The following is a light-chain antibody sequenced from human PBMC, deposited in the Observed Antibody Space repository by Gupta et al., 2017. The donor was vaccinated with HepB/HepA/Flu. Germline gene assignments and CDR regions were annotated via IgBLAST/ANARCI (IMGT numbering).Light chain of an antibody. J-gene: IGKJ5*01. CDR1: QSVSSN. CDR2: GAS. V-gene: IGKV3-15*01. Sequence: EIVMTQSPDTLSVSPGERATLSCRASQSVSSNLAWYQQKPGQAPRLLIYGASTRATGIPARFSGSGSGTEFTLTISSLQSEDFAVYYCQQYNNWPPMITFGQGTRLEIK. CDR3: QQYNNWPPMIT.